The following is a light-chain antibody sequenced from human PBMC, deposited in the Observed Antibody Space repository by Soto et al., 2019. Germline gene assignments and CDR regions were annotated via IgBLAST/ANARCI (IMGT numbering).Light chain of an antibody. Sequence: QLVLTQPRSVSGSPGQSVTISCTGTSSDVGGYNYVSWYQQHPGKAPKLMIYDVSKRPSGVPDRFSGSKSGNTASLTISGLQAEDEADYYCCSYAGSYTPVFGGGTKLTVL. CDR2: DVS. CDR1: SSDVGGYNY. V-gene: IGLV2-11*01. J-gene: IGLJ2*01. CDR3: CSYAGSYTPV.